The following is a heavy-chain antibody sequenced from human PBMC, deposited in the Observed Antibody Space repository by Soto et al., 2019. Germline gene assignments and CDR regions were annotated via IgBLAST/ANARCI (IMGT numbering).Heavy chain of an antibody. V-gene: IGHV3-66*01. D-gene: IGHD3-10*01. CDR2: IYSGGST. CDR3: ARLYGSGRKYYYYYMDV. CDR1: GFTVSSNY. Sequence: PGGSLRLSCAASGFTVSSNYMSWVRQAPGKGLEWVSVIYSGGSTYYADSVKGRFTISRDNSKNTPYLQMNSLRAEDTAVYYCARLYGSGRKYYYYYMDVWGKGTTVTVSS. J-gene: IGHJ6*03.